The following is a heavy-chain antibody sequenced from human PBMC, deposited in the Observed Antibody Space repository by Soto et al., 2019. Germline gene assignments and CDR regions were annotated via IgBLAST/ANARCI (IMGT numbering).Heavy chain of an antibody. CDR2: IYYSGST. Sequence: SETLSLTCTVSGGSISSGGYYWSWIRQHPGKGLGWIGYIYYSGSTYYNPSLKSRVTISVDTSKNQFSLKLSSVTAADTAVYYCARAWTNVDIVAYYGMDVWGQGTTVTVSS. V-gene: IGHV4-31*03. CDR1: GGSISSGGYY. D-gene: IGHD5-12*01. CDR3: ARAWTNVDIVAYYGMDV. J-gene: IGHJ6*02.